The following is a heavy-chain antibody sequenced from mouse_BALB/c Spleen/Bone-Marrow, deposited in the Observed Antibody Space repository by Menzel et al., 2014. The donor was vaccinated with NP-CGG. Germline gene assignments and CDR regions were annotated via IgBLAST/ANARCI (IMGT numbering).Heavy chain of an antibody. Sequence: AQLQQSGAALVKPGASVKLSCKASGYTFTSYWMHWGKQRPGQGLEWIGEINPSNGRTHYNEKFKSKSTLTVDKSSSTAYMQLSRLTSDDSAVYYCARERGNYPFAYCGPGTLVNVST. CDR2: INPSNGRT. J-gene: IGHJ3*01. CDR3: ARERGNYPFAY. D-gene: IGHD2-1*01. V-gene: IGHV1S81*02. CDR1: GYTFTSYW.